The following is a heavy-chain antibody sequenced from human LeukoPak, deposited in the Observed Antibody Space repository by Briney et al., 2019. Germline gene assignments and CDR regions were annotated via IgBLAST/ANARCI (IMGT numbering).Heavy chain of an antibody. D-gene: IGHD3-10*01. Sequence: PSETLSLTCTVSGGSIGTYYWSWIRQPAGKGLEWIGRIYTSGTTTYNSSLKSRVTMSVDTSKNQLSLKLNSVTAADTAVYYCARDRGPFDSWGQGTLVTVSS. CDR3: ARDRGPFDS. J-gene: IGHJ4*02. CDR1: GGSIGTYY. CDR2: IYTSGTT. V-gene: IGHV4-4*07.